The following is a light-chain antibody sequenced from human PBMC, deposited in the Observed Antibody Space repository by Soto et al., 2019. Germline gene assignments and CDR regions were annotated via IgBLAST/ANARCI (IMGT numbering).Light chain of an antibody. Sequence: DIQMTQSPSSLSASVGDRVTITCRASQTVNTYLNWYQQRPGKAPKLLISAASSLKIGVPSRFSGSGSWTDFTLTISSLQTEDSANYYCQHSYSTPPTFGQGTRVEIK. V-gene: IGKV1-39*01. CDR2: AAS. CDR1: QTVNTY. J-gene: IGKJ1*01. CDR3: QHSYSTPPT.